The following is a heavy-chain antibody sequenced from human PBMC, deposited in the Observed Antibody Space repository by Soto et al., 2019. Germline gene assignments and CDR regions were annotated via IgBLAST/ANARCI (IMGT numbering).Heavy chain of an antibody. D-gene: IGHD6-19*01. J-gene: IGHJ4*02. CDR2: ISYDGSNK. CDR3: ARDKSPYSSGWHNRHFDY. V-gene: IGHV3-30-3*01. Sequence: QVQLVESGGGVVQPGRSLRLSCAASGFTFSTYAMHWVRQAPGKGLEWVAVISYDGSNKYYADSVKGRFTISRDNSKNTLYLQMNSLRAEYTAGYYCARDKSPYSSGWHNRHFDYWGQGTLVTVSS. CDR1: GFTFSTYA.